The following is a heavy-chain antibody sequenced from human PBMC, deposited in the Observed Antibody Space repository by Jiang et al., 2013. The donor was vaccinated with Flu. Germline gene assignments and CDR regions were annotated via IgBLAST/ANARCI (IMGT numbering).Heavy chain of an antibody. J-gene: IGHJ5*02. V-gene: IGHV6-1*01. CDR3: ARGRSSVQGDWFDP. Sequence: SQTLSLTCAISGDSVSSNNAGWNWIRQSPSRGLEWLGRTYYRSKWSNDYAVSVKSRITINLDTSKNQFSLQLNSVTPEDTAVYYCARGRSSVQGDWFDPWGQGTLVTVSS. CDR1: GDSVSSNNAG. CDR2: TYYRSKWSN. D-gene: IGHD6-6*01.